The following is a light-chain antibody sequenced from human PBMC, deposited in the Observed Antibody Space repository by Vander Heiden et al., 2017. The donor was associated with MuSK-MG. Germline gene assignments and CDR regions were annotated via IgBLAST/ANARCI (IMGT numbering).Light chain of an antibody. CDR3: QQEITYPWT. CDR1: QSISGW. CDR2: DAS. Sequence: DVQMTQSPSTLSASVGDRVTITCRASQSISGWLAWYQQKPGKAPKLLISDASSLESGVPSRFSGSGSGTEFTLTISSLQPDDLATYSGQQEITYPWTFGQGTKVEIK. J-gene: IGKJ1*01. V-gene: IGKV1-5*01.